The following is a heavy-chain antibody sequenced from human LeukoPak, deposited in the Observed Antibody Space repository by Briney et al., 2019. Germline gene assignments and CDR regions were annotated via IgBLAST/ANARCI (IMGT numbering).Heavy chain of an antibody. Sequence: GGSLTLSCAASGFTLSSYWMIWVRQAPGKGLEWVANIKQDGSEISYVDSVKGRFTISRDNAKNSLYLQMNSLRAEDTAVYYCVRGNPFGGYWGQGTLVTVSS. CDR3: VRGNPFGGY. J-gene: IGHJ4*02. D-gene: IGHD2-15*01. V-gene: IGHV3-7*03. CDR2: IKQDGSEI. CDR1: GFTLSSYW.